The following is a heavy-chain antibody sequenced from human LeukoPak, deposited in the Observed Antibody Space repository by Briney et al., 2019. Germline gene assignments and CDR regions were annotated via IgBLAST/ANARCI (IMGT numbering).Heavy chain of an antibody. Sequence: LRLSCAASGFTFSSYAMSWVRQPPGKGLEWIGYIYYSGSTYYNPSLKSRVTISVDTSKNQFSLKLSSVTAADTAVYYCARAVSLTYYYDSSGYWGPFDYWGQGTLVTVSS. V-gene: IGHV4-30-4*08. CDR3: ARAVSLTYYYDSSGYWGPFDY. D-gene: IGHD3-22*01. CDR1: GFTFSSYA. CDR2: IYYSGST. J-gene: IGHJ4*02.